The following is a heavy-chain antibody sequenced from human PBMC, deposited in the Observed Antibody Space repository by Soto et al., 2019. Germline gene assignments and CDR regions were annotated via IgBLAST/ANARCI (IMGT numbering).Heavy chain of an antibody. V-gene: IGHV4-39*01. Sequence: SETLSLTCTVSGGSISSSSYYWGWIRQPPGKGLEWIGSIYYSGSTYYNPSLKSRVTISVDTSKNQFSLKLSSVTAADTAVYYCARHYGSGSYYNHVVPPNWFDPWGQGTLVTVSS. J-gene: IGHJ5*02. CDR2: IYYSGST. D-gene: IGHD3-10*01. CDR3: ARHYGSGSYYNHVVPPNWFDP. CDR1: GGSISSSSYY.